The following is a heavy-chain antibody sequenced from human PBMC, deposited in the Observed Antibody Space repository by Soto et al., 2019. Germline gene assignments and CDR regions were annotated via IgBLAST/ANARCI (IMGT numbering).Heavy chain of an antibody. CDR2: ISSSSSYI. D-gene: IGHD7-27*01. Sequence: EVQLVESGGGLVKPGGSLRLSCAASGFTFSSYSMNWVRQAPGKGLEWVSSISSSSSYIYYADSVKGRFTISRDNAKNSLYLQMNSLRAEDTAVYYCARELGSYDYGMDLWGQGTTVTVSS. V-gene: IGHV3-21*01. CDR3: ARELGSYDYGMDL. J-gene: IGHJ6*02. CDR1: GFTFSSYS.